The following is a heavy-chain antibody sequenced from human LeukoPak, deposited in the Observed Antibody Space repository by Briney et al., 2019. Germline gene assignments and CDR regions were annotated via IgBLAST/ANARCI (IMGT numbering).Heavy chain of an antibody. CDR1: GFTFRTYS. CDR3: ARDRKEHLVLPYYYMDV. CDR2: MDGSSSYV. Sequence: GGSLRLSCVASGFTFRTYSMNWVRQAPGRGLEWVASMDGSSSYVWYADSMKGRFTISRDNARNSLYLQMNSLRAEDTAVYFCARDRKEHLVLPYYYMDVWGKGTTVAVSS. D-gene: IGHD1/OR15-1a*01. J-gene: IGHJ6*03. V-gene: IGHV3-21*01.